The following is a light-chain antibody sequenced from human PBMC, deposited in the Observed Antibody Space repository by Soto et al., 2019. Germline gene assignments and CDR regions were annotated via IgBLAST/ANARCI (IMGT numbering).Light chain of an antibody. CDR1: SGHSSYI. J-gene: IGLJ2*01. Sequence: QPVLTQSSSASASLGSSVKLTCTLSSGHSSYIIAWHQQQPGKAPRYLMNLEGSGAYNKGSGVPDRLAGSSSGADRYLTISNLQFEDEADYYCETWDTNTRVFGGGTQLTVL. CDR2: LEGSGAY. CDR3: ETWDTNTRV. V-gene: IGLV4-60*02.